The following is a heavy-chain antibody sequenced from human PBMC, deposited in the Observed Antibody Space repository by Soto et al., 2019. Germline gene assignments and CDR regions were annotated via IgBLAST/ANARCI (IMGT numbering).Heavy chain of an antibody. V-gene: IGHV4-30-4*01. CDR1: GGSINSDAYY. Sequence: SETLSLTCTVSGGSINSDAYYWSWIRQPPGKGLEWIGHIYCSGRTYYNPSLESRLTISLDTSKNQFSLRLRSVNASDTAVYYCARDRSNSPDYFDYWGQGTLVTVSS. CDR2: IYCSGRT. D-gene: IGHD6-6*01. CDR3: ARDRSNSPDYFDY. J-gene: IGHJ4*02.